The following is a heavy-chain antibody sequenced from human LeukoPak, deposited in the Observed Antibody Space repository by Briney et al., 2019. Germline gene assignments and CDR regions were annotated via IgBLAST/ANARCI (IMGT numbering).Heavy chain of an antibody. V-gene: IGHV4-59*08. Sequence: PSETLSLTCTVSGGSISSYYWSWIRQPPGKGLEWIGYIYYSGSTNYNPSLMSRVTISVDTSKNQFSLKLSSVTAADTAVYYCARHGMAGTGFDYWGQGTLVTVSS. CDR3: ARHGMAGTGFDY. CDR1: GGSISSYY. D-gene: IGHD6-19*01. CDR2: IYYSGST. J-gene: IGHJ4*02.